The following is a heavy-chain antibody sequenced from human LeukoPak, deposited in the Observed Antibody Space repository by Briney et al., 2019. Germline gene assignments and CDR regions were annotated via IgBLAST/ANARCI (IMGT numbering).Heavy chain of an antibody. J-gene: IGHJ6*03. V-gene: IGHV3-23*01. CDR3: ARDCCGSSHYYYYYMDV. CDR1: GFSLSSYA. CDR2: TSSSDAGK. D-gene: IGHD6-13*01. Sequence: GGSLRLSCTVSGFSLSSYALSWVRRAPGKGLEWVSATSSSDAGKYYADSVKGRFTISRDNSKNTLYLQMNSLRAEDTAVYYCARDCCGSSHYYYYYMDVWGKGTTVTVSS.